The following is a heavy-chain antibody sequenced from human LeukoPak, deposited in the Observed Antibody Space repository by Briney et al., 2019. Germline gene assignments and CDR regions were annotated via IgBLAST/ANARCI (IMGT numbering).Heavy chain of an antibody. V-gene: IGHV3-23*01. CDR3: AKDKYCSSTSCYKRYFDY. CDR2: ILGSGDST. J-gene: IGHJ4*02. Sequence: GGSLRLSCVASGFTFSNYAMSWFRRAPGKGLEWVSAILGSGDSTYYADSVKGRVTISRDNSKNTLYLQINSLRAEDTAVYYCAKDKYCSSTSCYKRYFDYWGQGTLVTVSS. D-gene: IGHD2-2*02. CDR1: GFTFSNYA.